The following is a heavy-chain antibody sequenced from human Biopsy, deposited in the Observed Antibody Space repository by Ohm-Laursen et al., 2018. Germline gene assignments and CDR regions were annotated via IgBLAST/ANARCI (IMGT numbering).Heavy chain of an antibody. CDR3: ARVEAGTYDALDI. J-gene: IGHJ3*02. Sequence: SDTLSLTCSVSGGSMTGYEWSWIRLAPGKGLEWIGYIYYSGGTKYNPSLASRVTFLVDMSKSQFSLKLYSVTAADTAVYYCARVEAGTYDALDIWGQGTLVAVSA. V-gene: IGHV4-59*07. CDR1: GGSMTGYE. D-gene: IGHD1-26*01. CDR2: IYYSGGT.